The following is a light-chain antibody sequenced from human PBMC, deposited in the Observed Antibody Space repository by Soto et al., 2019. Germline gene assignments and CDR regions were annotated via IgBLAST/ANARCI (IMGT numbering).Light chain of an antibody. CDR2: DAS. Sequence: AIRMTQSPSSFSASTVDRVTITGRASQGISSYLAWYQHQPGKAPKLLIYDASTLESGVPSRFSGTGSGTEFTFSITSLQPEDFGTYYCQQCYMGWTFGQGTKVDIK. CDR1: QGISSY. CDR3: QQCYMGWT. V-gene: IGKV1-8*01. J-gene: IGKJ1*01.